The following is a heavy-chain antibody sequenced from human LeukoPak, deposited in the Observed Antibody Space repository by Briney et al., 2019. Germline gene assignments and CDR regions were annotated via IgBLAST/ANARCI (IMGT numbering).Heavy chain of an antibody. D-gene: IGHD6-6*01. V-gene: IGHV3-30-3*01. CDR3: ARARGPIAARRGDAFDI. Sequence: GGSLSLFCAASGFTFSIYAMHCVRQAPGKGLVGVAVISYDGSNKYYADSVKGRFTISRDNSENTLYLQMNSLRAEDTAVYYCARARGPIAARRGDAFDIWGQGTMVTVSS. CDR2: ISYDGSNK. J-gene: IGHJ3*02. CDR1: GFTFSIYA.